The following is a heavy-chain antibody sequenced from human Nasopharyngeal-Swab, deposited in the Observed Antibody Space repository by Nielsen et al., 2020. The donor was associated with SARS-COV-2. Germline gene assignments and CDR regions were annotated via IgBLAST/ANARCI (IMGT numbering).Heavy chain of an antibody. D-gene: IGHD6-6*01. J-gene: IGHJ5*02. V-gene: IGHV3-23*01. CDR2: ISGSGGTT. CDR3: AMYLTGYSSSSLGS. Sequence: AETLRLSCAASGFPFSNYGMSWIRQSPGKGPEWVPTISGSGGTTSYADSVEGRFTVTRDNSKNTLILQMNSLGADDTALYFCAMYLTGYSSSSLGSWGQGTLVTVSS. CDR1: GFPFSNYG.